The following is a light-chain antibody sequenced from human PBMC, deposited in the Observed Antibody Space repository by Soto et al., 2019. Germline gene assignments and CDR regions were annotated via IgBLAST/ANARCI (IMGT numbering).Light chain of an antibody. CDR1: SSNIGAGHD. Sequence: QSVLTQPPSVSGAPGQRVTISCTGSSSNIGAGHDVHWYQQPPGTAPKLLIYGNSNRPSGVPDRFSGSKSGTSASLAITGLQAEDEADYFCAAWDDSLNGPVFGGGTKLTVL. V-gene: IGLV1-40*01. J-gene: IGLJ2*01. CDR2: GNS. CDR3: AAWDDSLNGPV.